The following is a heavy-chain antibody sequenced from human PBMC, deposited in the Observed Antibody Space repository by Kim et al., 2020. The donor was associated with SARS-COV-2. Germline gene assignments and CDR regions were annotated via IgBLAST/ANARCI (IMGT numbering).Heavy chain of an antibody. J-gene: IGHJ4*02. CDR3: ASEGPYYDSRGGLN. D-gene: IGHD3-22*01. Sequence: SETLSLTCAVYGGSFSGYYWSWIRQPPGKGLEWIGEINHSGSTNYNPSLKSRVTISVDTSKNQFSLKLSSVTAADTAVYYCASEGPYYDSRGGLNWGQGTLVTVSS. CDR2: INHSGST. CDR1: GGSFSGYY. V-gene: IGHV4-34*01.